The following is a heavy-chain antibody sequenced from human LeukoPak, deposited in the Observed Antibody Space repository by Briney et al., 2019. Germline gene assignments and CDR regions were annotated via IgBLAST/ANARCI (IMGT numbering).Heavy chain of an antibody. D-gene: IGHD2-15*01. CDR2: SIPIFGTA. Sequence: SSVKVSCKASGGTFSSYAISWVRQGHGQGLEWMGGSIPIFGTANYAQKFQGRVTITADESTSTAYMELSSLRSEDTAVYYCARCSSCYPYYYYYYMDVWGKGTTVTVSS. CDR3: ARCSSCYPYYYYYYMDV. J-gene: IGHJ6*03. CDR1: GGTFSSYA. V-gene: IGHV1-69*01.